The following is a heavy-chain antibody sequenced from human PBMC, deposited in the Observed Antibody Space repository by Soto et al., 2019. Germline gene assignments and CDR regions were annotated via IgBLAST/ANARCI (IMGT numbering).Heavy chain of an antibody. CDR3: AKELGMYRGPGIADSGDY. D-gene: IGHD6-13*01. V-gene: IGHV3-30*18. Sequence: QVQLVESGGGVVQPGRSLRLSCAASGFTFSSYGMHWVRQAPGKGLEWVAVISYDGSNKYYADSVKGRFTISRDNSKNTLYLQMNSLRAEDTAVYYCAKELGMYRGPGIADSGDYWGQGTLVTVSS. J-gene: IGHJ4*02. CDR2: ISYDGSNK. CDR1: GFTFSSYG.